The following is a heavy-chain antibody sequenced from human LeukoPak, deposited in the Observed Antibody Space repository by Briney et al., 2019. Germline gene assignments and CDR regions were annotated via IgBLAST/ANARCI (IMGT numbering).Heavy chain of an antibody. Sequence: GGSLRLSCAASGFTFSSYSMNWVRQAPGKGLEWVSSISSSSYIYYADSVKGRLTISRDNAKNSLYLQMNSLRAEDTAVYYCARVTGYAFDIWGQGTMVTVSS. CDR2: ISSSSYI. CDR3: ARVTGYAFDI. V-gene: IGHV3-21*01. J-gene: IGHJ3*02. CDR1: GFTFSSYS.